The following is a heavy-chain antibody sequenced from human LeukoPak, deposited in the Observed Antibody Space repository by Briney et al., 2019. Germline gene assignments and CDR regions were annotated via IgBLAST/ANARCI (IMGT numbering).Heavy chain of an antibody. Sequence: SETLSLTCAVSGGSISSYYWNWIRQPPGKGLEWIGYIYYSGSTNYNPSLKSRVTISVDTSKNQFSLKLSSVTAADTAVYYCASNYYGSGSLDYWGQGNLVTVSS. D-gene: IGHD3-10*01. V-gene: IGHV4-59*08. J-gene: IGHJ4*02. CDR3: ASNYYGSGSLDY. CDR1: GGSISSYY. CDR2: IYYSGST.